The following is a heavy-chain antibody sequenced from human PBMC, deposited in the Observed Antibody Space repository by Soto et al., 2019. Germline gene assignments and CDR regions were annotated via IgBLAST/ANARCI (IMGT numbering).Heavy chain of an antibody. CDR2: ISWDGGST. CDR1: GFTFDDYT. V-gene: IGHV3-43*01. D-gene: IGHD5-18*01. Sequence: EVQLVESGGVVVQPGGSLRLSCAASGFTFDDYTMHWVRQAPGKGLEWVSLISWDGGSTYYADSVKGRFTISRDNSKNSLYLQMNSLGTEDTALYYCAKDRTATAMVRNPLDYWGQGTLVTVSS. CDR3: AKDRTATAMVRNPLDY. J-gene: IGHJ4*02.